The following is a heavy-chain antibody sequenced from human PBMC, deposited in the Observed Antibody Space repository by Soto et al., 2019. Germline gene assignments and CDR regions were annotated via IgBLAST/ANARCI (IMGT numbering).Heavy chain of an antibody. CDR2: IYYSGNT. Sequence: QVQLQESGPGLVKPSQTLSLNCTVSGGSISSGGYYWSWIRQHPGKGLEWNGYIYYSGNTYYNPSLKSRVTISVDTSKNQFSLKLSSVTAADTAVYYCARVGSYDGSGYNAFNICGQGTMVTVSS. CDR3: ARVGSYDGSGYNAFNI. V-gene: IGHV4-31*03. J-gene: IGHJ3*02. D-gene: IGHD3-22*01. CDR1: GGSISSGGYY.